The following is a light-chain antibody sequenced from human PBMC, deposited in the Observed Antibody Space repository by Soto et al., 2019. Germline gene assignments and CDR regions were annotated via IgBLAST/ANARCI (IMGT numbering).Light chain of an antibody. CDR1: NSYVGGYSS. J-gene: IGLJ1*01. V-gene: IGLV2-8*01. CDR2: EVS. CDR3: ISYAGSNNYV. Sequence: SSLTQPPPPAGSPGQSVPISCTGTNSYVGGYSSVAWFQHHPGKAPKLMIYEVSKRPSGVPDRFSGSKSGNTASLTVSGLQAEDEADYYCISYAGSNNYVFGTGTKVTVL.